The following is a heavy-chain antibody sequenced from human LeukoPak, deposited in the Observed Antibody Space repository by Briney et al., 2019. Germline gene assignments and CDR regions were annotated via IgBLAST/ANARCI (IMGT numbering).Heavy chain of an antibody. CDR2: IDNSGGVL. CDR3: ARADGTSRFVSYSYLDL. V-gene: IGHV3-11*01. Sequence: GGALRLSCAASGFCFKNYYLLWIRQAPGKGLEWLSYIDNSGGVLYYADSVEGRVTDSRDHAENFLYLEMNSLKVADTAVYYCARADGTSRFVSYSYLDLWDRGTAVTVSS. J-gene: IGHJ6*03. CDR1: GFCFKNYY. D-gene: IGHD2-21*01.